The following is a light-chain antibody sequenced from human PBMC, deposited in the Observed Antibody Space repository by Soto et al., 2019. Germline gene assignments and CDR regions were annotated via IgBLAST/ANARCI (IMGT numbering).Light chain of an antibody. Sequence: DLRLPQSPDSLAVSPGDRSTLNCESSQRVIHSTSSKNYIRGLQKKPGQHPKLLIFWNSIRDSEVPDRFRGSGSGTHFTLTIDSLQPEDVAVYYCHQFYKSPWTFGQGTKVDIK. J-gene: IGKJ1*01. CDR3: HQFYKSPWT. V-gene: IGKV4-1*01. CDR2: WNS. CDR1: QRVIHSTSSKNY.